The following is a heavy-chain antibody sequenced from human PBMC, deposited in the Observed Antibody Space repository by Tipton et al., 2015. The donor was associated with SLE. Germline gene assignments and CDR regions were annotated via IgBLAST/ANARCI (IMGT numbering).Heavy chain of an antibody. CDR2: IWYDGSNK. CDR1: GFTFSSYG. CDR3: AGEGAAAGRGYFDY. Sequence: SGFTFSSYGMHWVRQAPGKGLEWVAVIWYDGSNKYYADSVKGRFTISRDNSKNTLYLQMNSLRAEDTAVYYCAGEGAAAGRGYFDYWGQGTLVTVSS. V-gene: IGHV3-30*19. J-gene: IGHJ4*02. D-gene: IGHD6-13*01.